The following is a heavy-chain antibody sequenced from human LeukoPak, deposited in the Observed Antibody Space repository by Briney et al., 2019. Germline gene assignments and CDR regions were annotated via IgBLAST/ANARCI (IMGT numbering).Heavy chain of an antibody. CDR1: GFTFSSYA. J-gene: IGHJ1*01. Sequence: PGGSLRLSCAASGFTFSSYAMSWVRQAPGKGLEWVSAISGSGDSTYYGDSVKGRFTISRDNSKNTLYLQMNSLRAEDTAVYYCAKTRPLDSSSWSKPGEYFQHWGQGTLVTVSS. CDR3: AKTRPLDSSSWSKPGEYFQH. V-gene: IGHV3-23*01. D-gene: IGHD6-13*01. CDR2: ISGSGDST.